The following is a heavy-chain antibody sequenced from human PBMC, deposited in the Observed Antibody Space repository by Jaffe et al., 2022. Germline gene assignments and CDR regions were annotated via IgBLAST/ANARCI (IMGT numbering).Heavy chain of an antibody. Sequence: QVQLQQWGAGLLKPSETLSLTCAVYGGSFSGYYWSWIRQPPGKGLEWIGEINHSGSTNYNPSLKSRVTISVDTSKNQFSLKLSSVTAADTAVYYCASSYCGGDCYEPYYFDYWGQGTLVTVSS. CDR1: GGSFSGYY. V-gene: IGHV4-34*01. CDR3: ASSYCGGDCYEPYYFDY. CDR2: INHSGST. D-gene: IGHD2-21*02. J-gene: IGHJ4*02.